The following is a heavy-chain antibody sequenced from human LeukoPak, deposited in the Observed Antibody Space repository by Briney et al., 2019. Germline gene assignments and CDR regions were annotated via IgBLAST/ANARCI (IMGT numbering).Heavy chain of an antibody. CDR1: GFTFTNYW. Sequence: HPGGSLRLSCAASGFTFTNYWMTWVRQAPGKGLEWVASINHDGNEKYFVDSVKARFTISRDNAQNSLYLQMNSLRAEDTAVYYCARDFGGYCSGGSCYSGWSDYWGQGTLVTVSS. D-gene: IGHD2-15*01. V-gene: IGHV3-7*01. J-gene: IGHJ4*02. CDR2: INHDGNEK. CDR3: ARDFGGYCSGGSCYSGWSDY.